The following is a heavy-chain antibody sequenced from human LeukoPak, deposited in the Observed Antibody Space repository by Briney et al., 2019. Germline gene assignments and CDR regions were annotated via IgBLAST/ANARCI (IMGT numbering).Heavy chain of an antibody. V-gene: IGHV3-66*01. D-gene: IGHD3-22*01. CDR1: GFTVSSNY. CDR2: IYSGGST. CDR3: ARGELKYYDSSVYAFDI. Sequence: GGSLRLSCAASGFTVSSNYMSWVRQAPGKGLEWVSVIYSGGSTYYSDSVKGRFTISRDNSKNTLYLQMNSLRAEDTAVYYCARGELKYYDSSVYAFDIWGQGTMVTVSS. J-gene: IGHJ3*02.